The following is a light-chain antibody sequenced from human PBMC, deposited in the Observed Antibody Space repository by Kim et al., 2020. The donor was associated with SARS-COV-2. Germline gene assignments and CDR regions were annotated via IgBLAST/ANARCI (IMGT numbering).Light chain of an antibody. CDR3: QQYYSTPPS. V-gene: IGKV4-1*01. Sequence: RATLNCKSSQTVLYNSNKKNYLAWYQQKPGQAPKLLIHWASIREAGVSDRFSGSGSETDFTLTISSLQAEDVAVYYCQQYYSTPPSFGQGTKLEI. CDR2: WAS. CDR1: QTVLYNSNKKNY. J-gene: IGKJ2*03.